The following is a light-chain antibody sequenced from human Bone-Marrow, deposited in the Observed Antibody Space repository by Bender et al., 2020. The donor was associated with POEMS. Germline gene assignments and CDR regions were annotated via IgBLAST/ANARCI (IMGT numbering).Light chain of an antibody. CDR3: ASYTSTSTLV. V-gene: IGLV2-14*03. CDR1: SSDVGAYNY. J-gene: IGLJ2*01. Sequence: QSALTQPASVSGSPGQSITISCTGTSSDVGAYNYVSWYRQHPGIAPELIIYDVSNRPSGVSNRFSGSKSGNTASLTISGLQAEDEADYYCASYTSTSTLVFGGGTKLTVL. CDR2: DVS.